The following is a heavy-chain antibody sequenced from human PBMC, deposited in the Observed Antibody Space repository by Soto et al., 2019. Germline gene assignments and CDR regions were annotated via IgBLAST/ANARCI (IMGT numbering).Heavy chain of an antibody. J-gene: IGHJ6*02. D-gene: IGHD6-19*01. V-gene: IGHV4-4*07. CDR1: GGSISSYY. CDR3: AREGHSSGWYDYYYGMDV. Sequence: SETLSLTCTVSGGSISSYYWSWIRQPAGKGLEWIGRIYTSGSTNYNPSLKSRVTMSVDTSKNQFSLKLSSVTAADTAVYYCAREGHSSGWYDYYYGMDVWRQGTTVTVSS. CDR2: IYTSGST.